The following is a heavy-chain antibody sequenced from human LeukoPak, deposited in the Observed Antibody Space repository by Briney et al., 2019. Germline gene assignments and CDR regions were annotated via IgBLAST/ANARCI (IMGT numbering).Heavy chain of an antibody. D-gene: IGHD2-21*02. CDR3: ARDPAYCGGDCYSDY. CDR2: IIPISGTA. Sequence: ASVKVSCKASGGTFSSYAISWVRQAPGQGLEWMGGIIPISGTANYAQKFQGRVTITADESTSTAYMELSSLRSEDTAVYYCARDPAYCGGDCYSDYWGQGTLVTVSS. V-gene: IGHV1-69*13. J-gene: IGHJ4*02. CDR1: GGTFSSYA.